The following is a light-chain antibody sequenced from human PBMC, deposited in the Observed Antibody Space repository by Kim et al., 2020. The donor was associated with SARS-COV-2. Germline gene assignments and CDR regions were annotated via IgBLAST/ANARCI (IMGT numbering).Light chain of an antibody. CDR2: DVN. CDR3: CSFGGSYSYV. CDR1: SSDVGGYDY. J-gene: IGLJ1*01. V-gene: IGLV2-11*01. Sequence: QSALTQPRSVSGSPGQSVTISCTGTSSDVGGYDYVSWHQQHPGKAPKLMIYDVNKRPSGVPDRFSGSKSGNTASLTISGLQAEDEADYYCCSFGGSYSYVFGTGTKVTVL.